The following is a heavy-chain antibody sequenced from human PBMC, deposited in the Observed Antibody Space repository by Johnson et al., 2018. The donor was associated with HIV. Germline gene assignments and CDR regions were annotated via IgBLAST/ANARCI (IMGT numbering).Heavy chain of an antibody. Sequence: VQLVESGGGVVRPGGSLRLSCTASGFTFEDFGMSWVRQAPGKGLEWVSGISWNGGSTNYAESVKGRFTMSRDNAKDSLYLQMKNLRVEDTALYYCARVTIFGVTKVDAFDIWGQGTKVTVSS. CDR3: ARVTIFGVTKVDAFDI. CDR2: ISWNGGST. J-gene: IGHJ3*02. V-gene: IGHV3-20*04. D-gene: IGHD3-3*01. CDR1: GFTFEDFG.